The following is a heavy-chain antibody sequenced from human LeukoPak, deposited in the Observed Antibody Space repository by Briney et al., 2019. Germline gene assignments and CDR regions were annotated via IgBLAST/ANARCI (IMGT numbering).Heavy chain of an antibody. V-gene: IGHV3-21*01. Sequence: PGGSLRLSCAASGFTFSSYSMNWVRQAPGKGLEWVSSISSSSSYIYYADSVKGRFTISRDNAKNSLYLQMNSLRAEDTAVYYCARDPLYYGSGSYYGYYFDYWGQGTLVTVSS. J-gene: IGHJ4*02. CDR1: GFTFSSYS. CDR2: ISSSSSYI. CDR3: ARDPLYYGSGSYYGYYFDY. D-gene: IGHD3-10*01.